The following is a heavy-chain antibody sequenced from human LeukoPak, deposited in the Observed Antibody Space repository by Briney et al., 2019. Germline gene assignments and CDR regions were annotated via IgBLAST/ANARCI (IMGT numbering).Heavy chain of an antibody. CDR3: ASSDHYYDSSGQWDY. CDR2: INHSGST. D-gene: IGHD3-22*01. J-gene: IGHJ4*02. Sequence: SETLSLTCAVYGGSFSGYYWSWIRQPPGKGLEWLGEINHSGSTNYNPSLESRVTISVDTSKNQFSLKLSSVTAADTAVYYCASSDHYYDSSGQWDYWGQGTLVTVSS. CDR1: GGSFSGYY. V-gene: IGHV4-34*01.